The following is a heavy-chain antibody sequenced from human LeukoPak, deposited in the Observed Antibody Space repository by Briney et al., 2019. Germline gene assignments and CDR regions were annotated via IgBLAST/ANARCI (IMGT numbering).Heavy chain of an antibody. CDR2: IYSGGST. D-gene: IGHD4-17*01. Sequence: PGGSLILSCAASGFTVSSNYINWVRQAPGKGLEWVSVIYSGGSTSYADPVKGRFTISRDTSKNTVYLQMNGLRAEDTAVYYCARSFPGHGDTFDYWGLGTLVTVSS. V-gene: IGHV3-53*01. CDR1: GFTVSSNY. J-gene: IGHJ4*02. CDR3: ARSFPGHGDTFDY.